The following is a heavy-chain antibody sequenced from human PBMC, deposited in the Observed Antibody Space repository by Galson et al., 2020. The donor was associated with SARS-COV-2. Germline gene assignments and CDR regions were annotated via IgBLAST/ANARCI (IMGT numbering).Heavy chain of an antibody. CDR1: GFTFSNYG. D-gene: IGHD1-20*01. V-gene: IGHV3-30*18. J-gene: IGHJ6*02. CDR3: AKDYRAITGKVYGMDV. CDR2: TIYDGRTQ. Sequence: GVSLKISCAASGFTFSNYGMHWVRQAPGKGLEWVAVTIYDGRTQYYADSVKGRFTISRDNSKNTLYLHIISLSAEDTAVYYCAKDYRAITGKVYGMDVWGQGTSVTVSS.